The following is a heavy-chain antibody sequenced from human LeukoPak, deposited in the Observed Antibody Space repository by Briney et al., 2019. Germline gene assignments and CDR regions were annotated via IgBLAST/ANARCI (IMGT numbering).Heavy chain of an antibody. Sequence: PGGSLRLSCAASGFTLDDYAMHWVRQAPGKGLEWVSLISGDGGGTYYADSVKGRFTISRDNRKNSLYLQMNSLRNEDTALYYCAKDMSTDYYETSGYDYWSQGTLVTVSS. D-gene: IGHD3-22*01. V-gene: IGHV3-43*02. CDR3: AKDMSTDYYETSGYDY. J-gene: IGHJ4*02. CDR1: GFTLDDYA. CDR2: ISGDGGGT.